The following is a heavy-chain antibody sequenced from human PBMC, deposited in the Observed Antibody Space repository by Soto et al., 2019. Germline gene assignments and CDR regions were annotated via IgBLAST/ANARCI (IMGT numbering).Heavy chain of an antibody. CDR3: ARLGAIVVVPAAIVAYNWFDP. CDR2: IYPGDSDT. J-gene: IGHJ5*02. Sequence: GESLKISCKGSGYSFTSYWIGWVRQMPGKGLEWMGIIYPGDSDTRYSPSFQGQVTISADKSISTAYLQWGSLKASDTAMYYCARLGAIVVVPAAIVAYNWFDPWGQGTLVTVSS. CDR1: GYSFTSYW. D-gene: IGHD2-2*01. V-gene: IGHV5-51*01.